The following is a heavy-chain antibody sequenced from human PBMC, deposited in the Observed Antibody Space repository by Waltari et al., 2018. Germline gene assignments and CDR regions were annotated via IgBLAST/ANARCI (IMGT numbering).Heavy chain of an antibody. J-gene: IGHJ4*02. CDR3: ARGGDCGGDCVLGY. CDR1: RESFRGFH. Sequence: QVQLQQWGAGLLKPSETLSLTCVIHRESFRGFHWSWLRQPPGQGLEWIGEILPSGGTNYNPSLKSRVTMSVDTFNNQFSLKLVSVDAADTAVYYCARGGDCGGDCVLGYWGQGTLVTVSS. D-gene: IGHD2-21*02. V-gene: IGHV4-34*01. CDR2: ILPSGGT.